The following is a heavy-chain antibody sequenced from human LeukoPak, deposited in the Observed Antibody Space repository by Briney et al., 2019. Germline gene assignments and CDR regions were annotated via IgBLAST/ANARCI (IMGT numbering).Heavy chain of an antibody. V-gene: IGHV1-18*01. CDR2: ISAYNGNT. CDR3: ARGLGGSGSYFLTFDY. J-gene: IGHJ4*02. Sequence: ASVKVPFKASGYTFTSYSINWVRQAPGQGLEWMGWISAYNGNTKYAQKLQGRVTMTTDTSTSTAYMELRSLRSDDTAVYYCARGLGGSGSYFLTFDYWGQGTLVTVSS. CDR1: GYTFTSYS. D-gene: IGHD1-26*01.